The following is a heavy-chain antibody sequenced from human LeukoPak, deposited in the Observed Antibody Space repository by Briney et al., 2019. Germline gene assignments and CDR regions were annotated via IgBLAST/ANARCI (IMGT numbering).Heavy chain of an antibody. CDR1: GFTFSSYE. D-gene: IGHD6-13*01. Sequence: GGSLRLSCAASGFTFSSYEMNWVRQAPGKGLEWVSYISSSGSTIYYADSVKGRFTISRDNAKNSLYLQMNSLRAEDTAVYYCARGSYSSSWNLFDYWGQGTLVTVSS. J-gene: IGHJ4*02. CDR3: ARGSYSSSWNLFDY. CDR2: ISSSGSTI. V-gene: IGHV3-48*03.